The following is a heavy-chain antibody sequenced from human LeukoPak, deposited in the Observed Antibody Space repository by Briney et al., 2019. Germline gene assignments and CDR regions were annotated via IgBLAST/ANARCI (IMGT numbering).Heavy chain of an antibody. D-gene: IGHD5-18*01. CDR3: SGGSGYSYSFTGRERTKSRLDY. CDR2: ISGSGGST. Sequence: GGSLRLSCAASGFTFSSYAMSWVRQAPGKGLEWVSAISGSGGSTYYADSVKGRFTISRDNSKNTLYLQMNSLRAEDTALYYCSGGSGYSYSFTGRERTKSRLDYWGQGTLVTVSS. J-gene: IGHJ4*02. CDR1: GFTFSSYA. V-gene: IGHV3-23*01.